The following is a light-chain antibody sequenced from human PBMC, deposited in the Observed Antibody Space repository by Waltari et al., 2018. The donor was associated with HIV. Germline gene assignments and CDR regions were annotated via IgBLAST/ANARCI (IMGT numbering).Light chain of an antibody. Sequence: QSALTQPPSASGSPGQSVTISCTGTSSDVGGYNYVSWYQQHPGKAPKLILYEVHKRPSGVPDRFSGSKSGNTASLTVSGLQADDEADYYCSSYAGSNGVFGTGTKVTVL. CDR3: SSYAGSNGV. V-gene: IGLV2-8*01. CDR1: SSDVGGYNY. J-gene: IGLJ1*01. CDR2: EVH.